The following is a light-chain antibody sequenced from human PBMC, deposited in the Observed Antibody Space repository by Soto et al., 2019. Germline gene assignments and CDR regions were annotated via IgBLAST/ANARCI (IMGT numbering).Light chain of an antibody. J-gene: IGKJ3*01. CDR3: MQGTLPST. V-gene: IGKV2-30*01. Sequence: DGVRTPSPLSLPVTLGQLASICCRSSQSLVYSDGNPYLNWFQQRPGQSPRRLIYKDSNLDSGEPQRFSGSGSGTDFTLKISRVEAEHGGGYYCMQGTLPSTFGPGPKVDI. CDR2: KDS. CDR1: QSLVYSDGNPY.